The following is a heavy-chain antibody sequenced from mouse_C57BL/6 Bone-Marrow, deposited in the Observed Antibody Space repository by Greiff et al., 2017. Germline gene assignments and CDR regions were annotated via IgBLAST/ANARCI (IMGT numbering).Heavy chain of an antibody. J-gene: IGHJ3*01. V-gene: IGHV1-82*01. D-gene: IGHD4-1*01. CDR2: IYPGDGDT. CDR1: GYAFSSSW. CDR3: AKLGPWFAY. Sequence: QVQLQQSGPELVKPGASVKISCKASGYAFSSSWMNWVKQRPGRGLEWIGRIYPGDGDTNYNGKFKGKATLTADKSSSTAYMQLSSLTSADSAVYFCAKLGPWFAYWGQGTLVTVSA.